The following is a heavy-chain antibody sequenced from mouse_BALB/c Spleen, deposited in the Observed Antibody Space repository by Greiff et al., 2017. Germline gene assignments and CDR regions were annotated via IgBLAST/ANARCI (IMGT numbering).Heavy chain of an antibody. CDR3: ARNIYYGNYWYFDV. J-gene: IGHJ1*01. CDR1: GFSLTSYG. V-gene: IGHV2-4-1*01. Sequence: VQLQESGPGLVQPSQSLSITCTVSGFSLTSYGVHWVRQSPGKGLEWLGVIWSGGSTDYNAAFISRLSISKDNSKSQVFFKMNSLQADDTAIYYCARNIYYGNYWYFDVWGAGTTVTVSS. CDR2: IWSGGST. D-gene: IGHD2-1*01.